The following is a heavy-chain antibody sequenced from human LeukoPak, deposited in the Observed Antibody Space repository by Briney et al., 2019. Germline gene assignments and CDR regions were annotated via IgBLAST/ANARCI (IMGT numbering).Heavy chain of an antibody. D-gene: IGHD6-6*01. CDR1: GFTFSSYD. V-gene: IGHV3-13*01. CDR3: ARVNREYSSSPPRYYYYYYMDV. CDR2: IGTAGDT. Sequence: GGSLRLSCAASGFTFSSYDMHWARQATGKGLEWVSAIGTAGDTYYPGSVKGRFAISRENAKNSLYLQMNSLRAGDTAVYYCARVNREYSSSPPRYYYYYYMDVWGKGTTVTVSS. J-gene: IGHJ6*03.